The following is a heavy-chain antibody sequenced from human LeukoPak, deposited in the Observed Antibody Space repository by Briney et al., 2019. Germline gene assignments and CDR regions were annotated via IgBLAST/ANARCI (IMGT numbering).Heavy chain of an antibody. CDR3: AGDFH. V-gene: IGHV3-7*05. CDR1: LFTFSNSL. CDR2: IKQDGREK. Sequence: VGSLRLSFAASLFTFSNSLMSSIRQAPWQGREWVANIKQDGREKYYVYSVKGRFTISRDNAMNALYLEKNSLRAEDPGVYYCAGDFHWGQGTLVTVSS. D-gene: IGHD2/OR15-2a*01. J-gene: IGHJ4*02.